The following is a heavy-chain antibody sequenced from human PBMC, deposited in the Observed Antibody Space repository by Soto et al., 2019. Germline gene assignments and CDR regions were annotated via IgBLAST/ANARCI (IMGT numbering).Heavy chain of an antibody. CDR1: GFTFTSSA. CDR3: AADYRGSPWSA. V-gene: IGHV1-58*01. J-gene: IGHJ5*02. Sequence: ASVKVSCKASGFTFTSSAVQWVRQARGQRLEWIGWIVVGSGNTNYAQKFQERVAITRDMSTSTAYMELSSLRSEDTAVYYCAADYRGSPWSAWGQGTLVTVSS. D-gene: IGHD3-10*01. CDR2: IVVGSGNT.